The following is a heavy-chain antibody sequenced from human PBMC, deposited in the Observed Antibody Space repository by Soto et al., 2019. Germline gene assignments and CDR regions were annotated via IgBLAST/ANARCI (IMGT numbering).Heavy chain of an antibody. Sequence: QVQLQQSGPGLVKPSQTLSLTCTVSGGSISGDYYHWTWIRHSPGKGLEWIGYIHFSGSVLYNPSFKSRPTISVDTSKNQFSLHLRSVTAADTAGYFCAREDDGGDRDYYGLDVWGQGTTVTVCS. D-gene: IGHD2-21*02. CDR1: GGSISGDYYH. V-gene: IGHV4-30-4*08. J-gene: IGHJ6*02. CDR2: IHFSGSV. CDR3: AREDDGGDRDYYGLDV.